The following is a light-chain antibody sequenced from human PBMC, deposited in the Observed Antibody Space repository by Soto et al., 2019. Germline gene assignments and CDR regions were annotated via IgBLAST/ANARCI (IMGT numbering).Light chain of an antibody. CDR2: GAS. CDR1: QSVSSY. V-gene: IGKV3-15*01. J-gene: IGKJ2*01. Sequence: EIVMTQSPATLSVSPGERATLSCRASQSVSSYLAWYQQKPGQAPRLLIYGASTRATDIPARFSGSGSGTEFTLTISGLQSEDFAVYYCQQYNNWPSFTFGQGTKLEIK. CDR3: QQYNNWPSFT.